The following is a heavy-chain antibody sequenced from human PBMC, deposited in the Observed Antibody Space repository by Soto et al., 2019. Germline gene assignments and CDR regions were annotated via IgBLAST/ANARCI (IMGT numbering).Heavy chain of an antibody. CDR1: GFTFSSYG. CDR2: ISYDGSNK. CDR3: AKDGSWNYGGPIFDY. J-gene: IGHJ4*02. D-gene: IGHD1-7*01. Sequence: AGSLRLSCAASGFTFSSYGMHWVRQAPGKGLEWVAVISYDGSNKYYADSVKGRFTISRDNSKNTLYLQMNSLRAEDTAVYYCAKDGSWNYGGPIFDYWGQGTLVTVSS. V-gene: IGHV3-30*18.